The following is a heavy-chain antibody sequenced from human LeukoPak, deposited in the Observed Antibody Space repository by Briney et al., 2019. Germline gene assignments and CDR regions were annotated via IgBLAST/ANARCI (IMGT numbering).Heavy chain of an antibody. J-gene: IGHJ4*02. CDR2: MYLSGTT. D-gene: IGHD3-22*01. CDR3: AGLVGRYSSGLYYYYFDY. Sequence: SGTLSLTCTVSGDSINSLDLWSWVRQPPGKGLEWIGEMYLSGTTHSNPSVKSRVTISIDKSENQFLLNLSSVTAADTAVYYCAGLVGRYSSGLYYYYFDYWGQGTLVTVSS. V-gene: IGHV4-4*02. CDR1: GDSINSLDL.